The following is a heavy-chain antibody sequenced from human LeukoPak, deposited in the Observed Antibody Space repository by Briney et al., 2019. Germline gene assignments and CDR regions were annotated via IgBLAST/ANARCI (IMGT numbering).Heavy chain of an antibody. J-gene: IGHJ4*02. CDR1: GFTFSSFG. Sequence: GGSLRLSYAASGFTFSSFGMRWVRQAPGKGLEWVSVISGSGFGTYYADSVKGRFTISRDNSKHTLYLQMDSLRAEDTAIYYCAKDHLVGYSSATYFFDYWGQGTLVTVSS. CDR2: ISGSGFGT. D-gene: IGHD2-15*01. CDR3: AKDHLVGYSSATYFFDY. V-gene: IGHV3-23*01.